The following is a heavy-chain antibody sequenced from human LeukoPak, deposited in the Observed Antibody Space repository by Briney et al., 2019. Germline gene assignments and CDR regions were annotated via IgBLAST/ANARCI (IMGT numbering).Heavy chain of an antibody. CDR1: GGSISSSY. CDR3: ARSFDSAYYYMDV. Sequence: SETLSLTCTVSGGSISSSYWSWIRQPPGKGLDWIGYVSHSGGTNYMPSLKSRVTISVDTSKRQFSLKLSSVTAADTAVYYCARSFDSAYYYMDVWGKGTTVTVS. J-gene: IGHJ6*03. CDR2: VSHSGGT. V-gene: IGHV4-59*08. D-gene: IGHD3-10*01.